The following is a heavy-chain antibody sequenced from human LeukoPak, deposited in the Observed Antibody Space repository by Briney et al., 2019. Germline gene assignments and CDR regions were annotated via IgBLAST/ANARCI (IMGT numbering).Heavy chain of an antibody. CDR1: GFTVSSKY. CDR3: ARDGPDYSDY. CDR2: IYTDGRT. Sequence: GGSLRLSCAASGFTVSSKYMSWVRQAPGKGLEWVSVIYTDGRTYYADSVQGRFTISRDNSKNTLYLQMNSLRVEDTAVYYCARDGPDYSDYWGQGTLVTVPS. V-gene: IGHV3-53*01. J-gene: IGHJ4*02.